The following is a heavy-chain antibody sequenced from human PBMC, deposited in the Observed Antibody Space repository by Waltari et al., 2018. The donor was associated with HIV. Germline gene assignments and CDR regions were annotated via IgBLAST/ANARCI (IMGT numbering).Heavy chain of an antibody. J-gene: IGHJ4*02. CDR1: GFTFSNYA. CDR3: ARVLFSGCPSCGFDY. D-gene: IGHD6-19*01. Sequence: QVQLVESGGGVVQPGRSLRLSCAASGFTFSNYAMHWVGQAPGKGLEWVAIISFDGSNKDYADCVKVRFTISRDNSKNTLYVQMNSLRAEDSAVYYCARVLFSGCPSCGFDYWGQGTLVTVSS. CDR2: ISFDGSNK. V-gene: IGHV3-30*16.